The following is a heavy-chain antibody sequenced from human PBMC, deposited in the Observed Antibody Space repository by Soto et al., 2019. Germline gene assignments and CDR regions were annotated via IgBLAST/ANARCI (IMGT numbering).Heavy chain of an antibody. V-gene: IGHV1-2*04. J-gene: IGHJ4*02. CDR1: GDTFIGYY. Sequence: QVQLVQSGAEVKKPGASVKVSCKTSGDTFIGYYMHWVRQAPGQGLEWMGWINPNSGDTKYAQKFQGWVTMTSDTSVSTAYMELSRLKSDDTAVYYCAREGGYCSGGSCFDYWGQGTLVTVSS. CDR3: AREGGYCSGGSCFDY. CDR2: INPNSGDT. D-gene: IGHD2-15*01.